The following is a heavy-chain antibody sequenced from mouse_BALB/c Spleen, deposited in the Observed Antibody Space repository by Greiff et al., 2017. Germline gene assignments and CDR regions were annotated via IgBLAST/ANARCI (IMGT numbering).Heavy chain of an antibody. D-gene: IGHD4-1*01. CDR1: GFTFSSYG. CDR2: INSNGGST. Sequence: DVKLVESGGGLVQPGGSLKLSCAASGFTFSSYGMSWVRQTPDKRLELVATINSNGGSTYYPDSVKGRFTISRDNAKNTLYLQMSSLKSEDTAMYYCAREDWAYYFDYWGQGTTLTVSS. V-gene: IGHV5-6-3*01. J-gene: IGHJ2*01. CDR3: AREDWAYYFDY.